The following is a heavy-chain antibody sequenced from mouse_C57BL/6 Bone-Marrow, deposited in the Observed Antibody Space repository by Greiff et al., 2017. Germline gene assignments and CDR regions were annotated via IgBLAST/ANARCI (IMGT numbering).Heavy chain of an antibody. J-gene: IGHJ1*03. CDR3: ARWIYYYGSSPHWYFDV. CDR1: GYTFTSYG. D-gene: IGHD1-1*01. V-gene: IGHV1-81*01. Sequence: VQLQQSGAELARPGASVKLSCKASGYTFTSYGISWVKQRPGQGLEWIGEIYPRSGNTYYNEKVKGKATLTADKSSSTAYMELRSLTSEDSAVYFCARWIYYYGSSPHWYFDVWGTGTTVTVSS. CDR2: IYPRSGNT.